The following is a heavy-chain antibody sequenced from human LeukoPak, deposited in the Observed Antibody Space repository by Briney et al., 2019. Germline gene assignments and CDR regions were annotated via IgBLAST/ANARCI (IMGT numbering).Heavy chain of an antibody. J-gene: IGHJ4*02. CDR3: ARGSPVGY. Sequence: SSETLSLTCTVSGGSISSYYWSWIRQPPGKGLEWIGYIYYSGSTNYNPSLKSRVTISVDTSKNQFSLKLSSVTAADTAVYYCARGSPVGYWGQGTLVTVSS. V-gene: IGHV4-59*08. CDR1: GGSISSYY. CDR2: IYYSGST.